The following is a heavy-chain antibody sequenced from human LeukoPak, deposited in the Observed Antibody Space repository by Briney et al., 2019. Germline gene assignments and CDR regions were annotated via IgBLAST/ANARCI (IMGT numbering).Heavy chain of an antibody. V-gene: IGHV4-34*01. CDR2: INHSGST. Sequence: SETLSLTCAVYGGSFSGYYWSWIRQPPGKGLEWIGEINHSGSTNYNPSLKSRVTISVDTSKNQFSLKLSSVTAADTAVYYCASPALYHYYYYYGMDVWGQGTTVTVSS. CDR3: ASPALYHYYYYYGMDV. CDR1: GGSFSGYY. D-gene: IGHD2-2*02. J-gene: IGHJ6*02.